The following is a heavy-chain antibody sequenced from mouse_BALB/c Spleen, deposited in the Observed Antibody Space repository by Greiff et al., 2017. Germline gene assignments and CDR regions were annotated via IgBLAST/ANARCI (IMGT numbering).Heavy chain of an antibody. J-gene: IGHJ2*01. CDR2: INPSTGYT. V-gene: IGHV1-7*01. D-gene: IGHD2-1*01. CDR3: ARGDGNSFDY. CDR1: GYTFTSYW. Sequence: VQLQESGAELAKPGASVKMSCKASGYTFTSYWMHWVKQRPGQGLEWIGYINPSTGYTEYNQKFKDKATLTADKSSSTAYMQLSSLTSEDSAVYYCARGDGNSFDYWGQGTTLTVSS.